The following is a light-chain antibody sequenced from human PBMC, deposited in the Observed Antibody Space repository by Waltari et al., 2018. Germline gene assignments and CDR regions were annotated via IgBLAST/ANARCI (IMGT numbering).Light chain of an antibody. CDR1: QSVSSKY. J-gene: IGKJ1*01. Sequence: EIVLTQSPGTLSLSPGERATLSCRASQSVSSKYLVWYQQKPGQAPRLLIYGASSRATGIPDRCSGSGSGTDFTLTISRLEPEDFAVYYCQQYGSSPPWTFGQGTKVEIK. CDR2: GAS. CDR3: QQYGSSPPWT. V-gene: IGKV3-20*01.